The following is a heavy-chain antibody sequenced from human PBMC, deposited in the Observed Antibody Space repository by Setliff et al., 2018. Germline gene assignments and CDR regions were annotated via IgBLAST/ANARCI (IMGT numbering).Heavy chain of an antibody. CDR2: FXXXXXX. CDR1: GGSISSDY. CDR3: ARSHYYASGNSHYYYMDV. D-gene: IGHD3-10*01. V-gene: IGHV4-59*08. Sequence: PSETLSLTCNVSGGSISSDYWSWIRQPPGKALEWIGYFXXXXXXXXXXSLKGRXXMSADTSKNQLYLSLTSVSVADTAMYYCARSHYYASGNSHYYYMDVWGKGTAVTVSS. J-gene: IGHJ6*03.